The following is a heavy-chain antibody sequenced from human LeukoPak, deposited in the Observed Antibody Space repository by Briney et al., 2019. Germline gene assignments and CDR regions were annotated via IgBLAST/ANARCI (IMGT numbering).Heavy chain of an antibody. CDR1: GGSFSGYY. J-gene: IGHJ6*03. Sequence: SETLSLTCAVYGGSFSGYYWSWIRQPPGKGLEWIGEINHSGSTNYNPSLKSRVTISVDTSKNQFSLKLSSVTAADTAVYYCARGVPRTYYYDSSGYYPIYYYYYMDVWGKGTTVTVSS. V-gene: IGHV4-34*01. D-gene: IGHD3-22*01. CDR3: ARGVPRTYYYDSSGYYPIYYYYYMDV. CDR2: INHSGST.